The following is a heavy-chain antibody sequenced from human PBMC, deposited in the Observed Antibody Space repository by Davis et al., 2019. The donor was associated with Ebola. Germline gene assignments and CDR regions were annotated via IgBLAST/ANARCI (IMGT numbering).Heavy chain of an antibody. Sequence: SETLSLTCTVSGGSISSYYWSWIRQPPGKGLEWIGYIYYSGSTNYNPSLKSRVTISVDTSKNQFSLKLSSVTAADTAVYYCARDGEEQKLGDWGQGTLVTVSS. CDR3: ARDGEEQKLGD. CDR1: GGSISSYY. V-gene: IGHV4-59*01. D-gene: IGHD6-13*01. CDR2: IYYSGST. J-gene: IGHJ4*02.